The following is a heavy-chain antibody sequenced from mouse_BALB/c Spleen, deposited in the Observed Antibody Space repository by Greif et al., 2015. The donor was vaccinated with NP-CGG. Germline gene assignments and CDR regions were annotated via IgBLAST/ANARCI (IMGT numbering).Heavy chain of an antibody. J-gene: IGHJ4*01. CDR2: ISTYNGNT. CDR1: GYTFTDYA. CDR3: ARLGNYGNPYYYAMDY. D-gene: IGHD2-1*01. V-gene: IGHV1-67*01. Sequence: QVQLQQPGPEVVRPGVSVKTSCKGSGYTFTDYAMHWVKQSHVKSLEWIGVISTYNGNTNYNQKFKGKATMTVDKSSGTAYMELARLTSEDSAIYYCARLGNYGNPYYYAMDYWGQGTSVTVSS.